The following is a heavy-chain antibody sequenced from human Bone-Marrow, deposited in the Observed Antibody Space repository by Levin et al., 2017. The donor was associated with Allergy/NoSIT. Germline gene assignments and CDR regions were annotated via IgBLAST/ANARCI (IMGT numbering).Heavy chain of an antibody. Sequence: GGSLRLSCAASGFNVDDYAMHWVRQAPGKGLEWVSGITWNRGKKDYADSVKGRFTISRDNAKNSLYLQMNSLRTEDTALYYCAKDISGDGSNFDHWGQGTLVTVSS. J-gene: IGHJ4*02. CDR3: AKDISGDGSNFDH. V-gene: IGHV3-9*01. CDR1: GFNVDDYA. CDR2: ITWNRGKK. D-gene: IGHD5-24*01.